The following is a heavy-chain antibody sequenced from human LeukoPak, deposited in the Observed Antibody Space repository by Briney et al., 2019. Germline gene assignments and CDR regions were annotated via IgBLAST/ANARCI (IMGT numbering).Heavy chain of an antibody. Sequence: ASVKVSCKASGYTFTSYYMHWVRQAPGHGLEWMGIINPSGGSTSYAQKFQGRVTMTRDTSTSTVYMELSSLRSEDTAVYYCARGGDSGSSDRPVYYYSMDVWGTGTTVTVSS. CDR2: INPSGGST. D-gene: IGHD1-26*01. CDR3: ARGGDSGSSDRPVYYYSMDV. V-gene: IGHV1-46*01. J-gene: IGHJ6*04. CDR1: GYTFTSYY.